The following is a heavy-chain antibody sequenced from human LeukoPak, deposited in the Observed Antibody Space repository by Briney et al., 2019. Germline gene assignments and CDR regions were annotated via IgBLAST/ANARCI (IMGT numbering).Heavy chain of an antibody. V-gene: IGHV3-9*01. CDR2: ISWNSGSI. Sequence: PGRSLRLSCAASGFTFDDYAMHWVRQAPGKGLEWVSGISWNSGSIGYADSVKGRFTISRDNAKTSLYLQMNSLRAEDTALYYCANLGSSGYYRAFDIWGQGTMVTVSS. J-gene: IGHJ3*02. CDR1: GFTFDDYA. CDR3: ANLGSSGYYRAFDI. D-gene: IGHD3-22*01.